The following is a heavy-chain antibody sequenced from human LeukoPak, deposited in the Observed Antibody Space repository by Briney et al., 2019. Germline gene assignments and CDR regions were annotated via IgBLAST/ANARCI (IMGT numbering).Heavy chain of an antibody. CDR2: INHSGST. Sequence: SEILSLTCAVYGGSFSGYYWSWIRQPPGKGLEWIGEINHSGSTNYNPSLKSRVTISVDTSKNQFSLKLSSVTAADTALYYCARRDIVVVPAAIFGAFDIWGQGTMVTVSS. CDR3: ARRDIVVVPAAIFGAFDI. J-gene: IGHJ3*02. CDR1: GGSFSGYY. D-gene: IGHD2-2*02. V-gene: IGHV4-34*01.